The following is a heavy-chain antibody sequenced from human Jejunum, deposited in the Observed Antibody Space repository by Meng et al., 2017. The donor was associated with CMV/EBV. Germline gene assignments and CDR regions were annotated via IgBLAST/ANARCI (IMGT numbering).Heavy chain of an antibody. D-gene: IGHD4-17*01. CDR1: GFSFSDYD. CDR3: ARDRWNGDYEPFDI. CDR2: ITSGSSFI. V-gene: IGHV3-21*01. J-gene: IGHJ4*02. Sequence: EVQLVESGXGLVKPGXSLRLSCAASGFSFSDYDINWVRQAPGKGLEWVSSITSGSSFIYYADSVKGRFTISRDNTKNSLYLRMNNLRAEDTAVYYCARDRWNGDYEPFDIWDQGTLVTVSS.